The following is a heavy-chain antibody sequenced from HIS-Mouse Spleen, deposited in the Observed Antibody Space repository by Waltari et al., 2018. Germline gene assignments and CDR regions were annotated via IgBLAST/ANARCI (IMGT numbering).Heavy chain of an antibody. CDR2: RSDDGSNK. V-gene: IGHV3-30*03. J-gene: IGHJ4*02. D-gene: IGHD3-10*01. CDR1: GFTFSSYG. Sequence: QVQLVESGGGVVQPGRSLRLSCAASGFTFSSYGMRWVRRAPGKGMEWVAVRSDDGSNKYDADAVKGRFTISRDNSKNTLYLQMNSLGAEDTAVYYCATLRGGFDYWGQGTLVTVSS. CDR3: ATLRGGFDY.